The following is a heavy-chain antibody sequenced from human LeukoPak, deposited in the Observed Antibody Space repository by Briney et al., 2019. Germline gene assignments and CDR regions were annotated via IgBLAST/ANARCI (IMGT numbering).Heavy chain of an antibody. CDR2: INDSGRT. V-gene: IGHV4-34*01. D-gene: IGHD1-7*01. J-gene: IGHJ6*03. CDR1: GGSFSNYY. Sequence: SETLSLTCAVYGGSFSNYYWSWIRQPPGRGLEWIGEINDSGRTNYNPSLMSRVTVSVDTSENQFSLRLTSVTATDTAVYYCARRWNYGRNYYIDVWGNGATVSVSS. CDR3: ARRWNYGRNYYIDV.